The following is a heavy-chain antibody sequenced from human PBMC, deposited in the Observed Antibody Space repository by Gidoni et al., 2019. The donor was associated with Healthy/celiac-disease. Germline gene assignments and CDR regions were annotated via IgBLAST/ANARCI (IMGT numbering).Heavy chain of an antibody. D-gene: IGHD3-22*01. J-gene: IGHJ6*03. V-gene: IGHV4-59*01. CDR1: GGSISSYY. CDR2: IYYSGST. Sequence: QVQLQESGPGLVKPSETLSPTCTVSGGSISSYYWSWIRQPPGKGLEWIGYIYYSGSTNYKPSLKSRVTISVDTSKNQFSLKLSSVTAADTAVYYCAREALYYYDSSGYYPDYYYYYYMDVWGKGTTVTVSS. CDR3: AREALYYYDSSGYYPDYYYYYYMDV.